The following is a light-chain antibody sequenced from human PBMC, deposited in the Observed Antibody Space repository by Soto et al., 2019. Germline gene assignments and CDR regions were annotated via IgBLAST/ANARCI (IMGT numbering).Light chain of an antibody. CDR2: KAS. Sequence: DIQMTQSPSTLSGSVGDRVTITCRASQTISSWLAWYQQKPGKAPKLLIYKASTLKSGVPSRFSGSRSGTEFTLTISSLQPDDFATYYCQQYNSYSWTFGQGTKVDIK. J-gene: IGKJ1*01. V-gene: IGKV1-5*03. CDR3: QQYNSYSWT. CDR1: QTISSW.